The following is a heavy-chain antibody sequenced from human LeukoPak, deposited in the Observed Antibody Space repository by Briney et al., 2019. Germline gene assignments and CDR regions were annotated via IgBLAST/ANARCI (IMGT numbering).Heavy chain of an antibody. Sequence: PSETLSLTCAVSGYSISSGYNWGWIRQPPGKGLEWIGSIYHSGSTYYNPSLKSRVTISVDTSKNQFSLKLSSVTAADTAVYYCARRKEHYDSSDYYYDYYYMDVWGKGTTVTVSS. CDR1: GYSISSGYN. CDR3: ARRKEHYDSSDYYYDYYYMDV. V-gene: IGHV4-38-2*01. J-gene: IGHJ6*03. CDR2: IYHSGST. D-gene: IGHD3-22*01.